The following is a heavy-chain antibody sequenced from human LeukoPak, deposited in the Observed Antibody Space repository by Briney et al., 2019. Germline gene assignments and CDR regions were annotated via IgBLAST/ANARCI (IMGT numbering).Heavy chain of an antibody. D-gene: IGHD2-15*01. V-gene: IGHV4-30-4*01. Sequence: SETLSLTCTVSGASIRSGDYYWSWIRQPPGKGLEWIGYIYDSGSTYYNPSLKSRITISVDTSENRFSLKLSSVTATDTAVYYCARDCSGGSCYCAFGIWGQGTMVTVSS. CDR2: IYDSGST. CDR1: GASIRSGDYY. J-gene: IGHJ3*02. CDR3: ARDCSGGSCYCAFGI.